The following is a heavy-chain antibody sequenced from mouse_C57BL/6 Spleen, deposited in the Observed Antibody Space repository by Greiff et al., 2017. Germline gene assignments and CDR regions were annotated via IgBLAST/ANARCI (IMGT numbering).Heavy chain of an antibody. Sequence: EVQLVESGGGLVQPKGSLKLSCAASGFSFNTYAMNWVRQAPGKGLEWVARIRSKSNNYATYYADSVKDRFTISRDDAESMLYLQMNNLKTEDTGMYYCVRHGGDYGGQGTSVTVSS. CDR2: IRSKSNNYAT. J-gene: IGHJ4*01. CDR1: GFSFNTYA. CDR3: VRHGGDY. V-gene: IGHV10-1*01.